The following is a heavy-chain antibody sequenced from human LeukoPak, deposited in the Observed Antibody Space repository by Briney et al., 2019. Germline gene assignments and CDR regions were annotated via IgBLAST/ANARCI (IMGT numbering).Heavy chain of an antibody. CDR1: GYSISSGYY. CDR3: ARVMITFGGPSYYFDY. Sequence: SETLSLTCTVSGYSISSGYYWGWIRQPPGKGLEWIGSIYHSGSTYYNPSLKSRVTISVDTSKNQFSLKLSSVTAADTAVYYCARVMITFGGPSYYFDYWGQGTLVTVSS. V-gene: IGHV4-38-2*02. J-gene: IGHJ4*02. CDR2: IYHSGST. D-gene: IGHD3-16*01.